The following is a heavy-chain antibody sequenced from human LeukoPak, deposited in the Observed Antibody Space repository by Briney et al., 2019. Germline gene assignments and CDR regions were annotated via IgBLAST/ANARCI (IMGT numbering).Heavy chain of an antibody. V-gene: IGHV3-23*01. CDR2: IHNSDGTT. Sequence: GGSLRLSCAASGFTFRNYTMSWVRQAPGKGLEWVSGIHNSDGTTYYTDSVKGRFTISRDNSKNMLYLQMNSLRAEDTAVYYCAKDRTTAARIFDYWGQGTLVTVSS. J-gene: IGHJ4*02. CDR1: GFTFRNYT. D-gene: IGHD6-6*01. CDR3: AKDRTTAARIFDY.